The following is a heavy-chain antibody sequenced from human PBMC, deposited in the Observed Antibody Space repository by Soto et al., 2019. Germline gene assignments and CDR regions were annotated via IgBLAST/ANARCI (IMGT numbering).Heavy chain of an antibody. CDR1: GGSVSSGSYY. V-gene: IGHV4-61*01. J-gene: IGHJ6*02. D-gene: IGHD2-21*01. Sequence: QVQLQESGPGLVKPSETLSLTCTVSGGSVSSGSYYWSWIRQPPGKGLEWIGYIYYSGSTNYNPSLKSRVTISVDTSKNQFSLKLSSVTAADTAVYYCAREVVSYGMDVWGQGTTVTVSS. CDR3: AREVVSYGMDV. CDR2: IYYSGST.